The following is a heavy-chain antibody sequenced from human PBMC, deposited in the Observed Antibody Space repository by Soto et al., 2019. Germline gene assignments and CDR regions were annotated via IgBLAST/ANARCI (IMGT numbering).Heavy chain of an antibody. J-gene: IGHJ5*02. CDR3: ARSAGWYAIHA. V-gene: IGHV4-4*02. Sequence: QVQLQESGPGLVKPSGTLSLTCAVSGDSVSSPYYWCWVRQPPGKGLEWIGEVFHTGTTSYNPSLRSRVTISMDKSINHFSLDLSSVTAADTAVYYCARSAGWYAIHAWGPGTRVIVSS. CDR1: GDSVSSPYY. CDR2: VFHTGTT. D-gene: IGHD6-19*01.